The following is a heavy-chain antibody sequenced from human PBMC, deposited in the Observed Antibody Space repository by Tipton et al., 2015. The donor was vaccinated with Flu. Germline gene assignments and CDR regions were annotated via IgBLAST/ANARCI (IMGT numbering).Heavy chain of an antibody. Sequence: SLRLSCAGSGFTLAEYAMHWVRQAPGKGLEWVSGISWNSGNIGYADSVKGRFTISSDNAKNSLYLQMSSLRAEDTALYYCVKDVSISWPPGNWFDPWGQGILVTVSS. J-gene: IGHJ5*02. CDR2: ISWNSGNI. CDR1: GFTLAEYA. CDR3: VKDVSISWPPGNWFDP. D-gene: IGHD6-13*01. V-gene: IGHV3-9*01.